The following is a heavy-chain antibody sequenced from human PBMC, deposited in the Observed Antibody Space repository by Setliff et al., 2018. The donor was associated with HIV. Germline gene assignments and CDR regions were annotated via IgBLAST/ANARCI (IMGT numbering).Heavy chain of an antibody. CDR1: GGSIRNYY. D-gene: IGHD6-13*01. V-gene: IGHV4-4*07. CDR2: VHKSDTT. Sequence: PSETLSLTCTVSGGSIRNYYWSWIRQSAGKGLEWIGRVHKSDTTRYNPSLQSRVAMSVDTSKNQFSLKLTSVSAADTAVYYCARGVAAAGMLMDVWGKGTTVTVSS. J-gene: IGHJ6*03. CDR3: ARGVAAAGMLMDV.